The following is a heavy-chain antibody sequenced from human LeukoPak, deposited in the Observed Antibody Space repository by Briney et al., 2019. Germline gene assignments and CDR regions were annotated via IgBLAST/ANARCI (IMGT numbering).Heavy chain of an antibody. J-gene: IGHJ4*02. D-gene: IGHD2-2*01. V-gene: IGHV4-30-2*01. CDR2: IYHGGNT. Sequence: SETLSLTCAVSGGSISSGGYSWSWIRQPPGKGLEWIGYIYHGGNTYYNPSLKSRVTISLDRSKNQFSLRLTSVTAADAAVYYCASYCSTTSCPFDYWGQGTLVTVSS. CDR3: ASYCSTTSCPFDY. CDR1: GGSISSGGYS.